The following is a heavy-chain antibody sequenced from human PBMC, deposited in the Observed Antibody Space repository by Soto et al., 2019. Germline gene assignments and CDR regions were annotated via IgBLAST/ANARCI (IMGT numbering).Heavy chain of an antibody. D-gene: IGHD6-19*01. CDR3: TTGIAVAGIYYYGMDV. V-gene: IGHV3-15*07. CDR1: GFTFSNAW. Sequence: GGSLRLSCAASGFTFSNAWMNWVRQAPGKGLEWVGRIKSKTDGGTTDYAAPVKGRFTISRDDSKNTLYLQMNSLKTEDTAVYYCTTGIAVAGIYYYGMDVWGQGTTVTVSS. CDR2: IKSKTDGGTT. J-gene: IGHJ6*02.